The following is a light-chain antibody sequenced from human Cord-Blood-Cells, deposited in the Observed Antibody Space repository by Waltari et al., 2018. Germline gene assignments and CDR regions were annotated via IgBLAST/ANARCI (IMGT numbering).Light chain of an antibody. CDR3: QQYYSTPWT. CDR2: WAS. Sequence: IVITHSLHSLAVSLCDRATLNCKPRQSVLYSSNTKNSLAWYQQKPGQPPKLLIYWASTRESGVPDRFSGSGSGTDFTLTISSLQAEDVAVYYCQQYYSTPWTFGQGTKVEIK. CDR1: QSVLYSSNTKNS. J-gene: IGKJ1*01. V-gene: IGKV4-1*01.